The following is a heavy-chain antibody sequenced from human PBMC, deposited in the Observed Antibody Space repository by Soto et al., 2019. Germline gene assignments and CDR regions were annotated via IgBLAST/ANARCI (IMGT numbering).Heavy chain of an antibody. CDR3: ARDDEGGSDCDLGY. Sequence: QVQLVESGGGVVQPGRSLRLSCAVSGFTFSSHAMHWVRQAPGKGLEWVTLISSDGSNKYYADSVKGRFTTSRDNYKSTIDRQMNSLRVEDTAVYYCARDDEGGSDCDLGYWGQGALVTVSS. J-gene: IGHJ4*02. V-gene: IGHV3-30-3*01. CDR1: GFTFSSHA. D-gene: IGHD1-26*01. CDR2: ISSDGSNK.